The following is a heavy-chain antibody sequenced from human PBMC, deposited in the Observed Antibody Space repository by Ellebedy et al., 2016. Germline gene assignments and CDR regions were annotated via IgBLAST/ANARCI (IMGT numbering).Heavy chain of an antibody. V-gene: IGHV1-2*02. D-gene: IGHD2-15*01. CDR2: INPNSGGT. CDR3: ARCGGSPYNFDH. CDR1: GYNFNDYY. Sequence: ASVKVSCXTSGYNFNDYYIHWLRQAPGQGLEWMGWINPNSGGTDSARNFQDRVTMTRDKSIRTAYMELSSLRTDDTAVYYCARCGGSPYNFDHWGQGTLVTVSS. J-gene: IGHJ4*02.